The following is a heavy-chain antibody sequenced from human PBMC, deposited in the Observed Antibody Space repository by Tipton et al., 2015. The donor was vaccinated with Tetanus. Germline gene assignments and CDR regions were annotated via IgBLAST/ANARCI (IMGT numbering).Heavy chain of an antibody. CDR2: ISGSRLTP. D-gene: IGHD1-14*01. CDR3: AKEALGVLNL. Sequence: QLVQSGGGLVKPGGSLRLSCAASGFTFKSYTMNWVRQAPGNGLEWVAAISGSRLTPYYADSVKGRFTISRDNSKNTLSLQLNSLRADDTAIYYCAKEALGVLNLWGKGTTVIVSS. V-gene: IGHV3-23*04. CDR1: GFTFKSYT. J-gene: IGHJ6*04.